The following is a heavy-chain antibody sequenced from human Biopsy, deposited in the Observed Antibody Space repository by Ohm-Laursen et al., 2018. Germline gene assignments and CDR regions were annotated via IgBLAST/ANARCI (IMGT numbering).Heavy chain of an antibody. CDR1: GYTFTNYG. CDR3: ARDRWPHVALLGLVVFDF. J-gene: IGHJ4*02. V-gene: IGHV1-18*01. CDR2: ISPYNGDT. Sequence: SVKVSCKASGYTFTNYGISWVRQAPGQGLEWMGWISPYNGDTDYAQKLQGRVTMTTDTSTSTAYMDLRSLRSDDAAVYYRARDRWPHVALLGLVVFDFWGQGTLVIVSS. D-gene: IGHD3/OR15-3a*01.